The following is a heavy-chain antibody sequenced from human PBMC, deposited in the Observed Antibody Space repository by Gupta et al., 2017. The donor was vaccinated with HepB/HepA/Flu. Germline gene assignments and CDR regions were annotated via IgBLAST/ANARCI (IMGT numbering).Heavy chain of an antibody. CDR3: AKYISGFYYPFDS. CDR1: GFTFSNYA. CDR2: ISGSGDST. J-gene: IGHJ4*02. V-gene: IGHV3-23*01. D-gene: IGHD3-22*01. Sequence: EVQMLESGGGLIQPGGSLRLSCAASGFTFSNYAMSWVRQAPGKGLEWVSGISGSGDSTYYADSVRGRFAISKSNSKNTLYLQMNSLRADDTAIYYCAKYISGFYYPFDSWGQGALVTVSS.